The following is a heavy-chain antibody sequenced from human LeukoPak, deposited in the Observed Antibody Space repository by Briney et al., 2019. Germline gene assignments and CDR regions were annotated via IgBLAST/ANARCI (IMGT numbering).Heavy chain of an antibody. CDR2: IIPMIGTA. CDR1: GGIFSNHA. V-gene: IGHV1-69*04. CDR3: ARDLRTATAQGTAFDY. J-gene: IGHJ4*02. Sequence: ASVKVSCKASGGIFSNHAVTWVRQAPGQGLQWMGRIIPMIGTAKYAQKFQGRVTMTTVTSTSTAYMELRSLRSDDTAVYYCARDLRTATAQGTAFDYWGQGTLVTVSS. D-gene: IGHD5/OR15-5a*01.